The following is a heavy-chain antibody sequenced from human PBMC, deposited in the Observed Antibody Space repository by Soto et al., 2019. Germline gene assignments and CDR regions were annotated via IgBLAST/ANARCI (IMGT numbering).Heavy chain of an antibody. J-gene: IGHJ6*02. Sequence: QVQLVQSGAEVKKPGSSVKVSCKASGGTFSSYAISWVRQAPGQGLEWMGGIIPIFGTANYAQKFQGRVTITADESTSPASMALSSLRSEDTAVYYCASQMGVTVTYDHYSGMDVWAPGTTVTVSS. D-gene: IGHD1-20*01. CDR1: GGTFSSYA. CDR2: IIPIFGTA. V-gene: IGHV1-69*12. CDR3: ASQMGVTVTYDHYSGMDV.